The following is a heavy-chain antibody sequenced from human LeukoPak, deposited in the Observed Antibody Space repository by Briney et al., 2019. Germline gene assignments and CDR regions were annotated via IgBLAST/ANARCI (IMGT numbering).Heavy chain of an antibody. CDR1: GFTFSTYW. D-gene: IGHD6-19*01. Sequence: PGGSLRLSCATSGFTFSTYWMHWVRQAPGKGLVWVSRINSDGSSTNYADSVKGRFTISRDNAKNTLYLQMNSLRAEDTAVYYCTREWSTYITGWYYFDYWGQETLVTVSS. V-gene: IGHV3-74*01. J-gene: IGHJ4*02. CDR3: TREWSTYITGWYYFDY. CDR2: INSDGSST.